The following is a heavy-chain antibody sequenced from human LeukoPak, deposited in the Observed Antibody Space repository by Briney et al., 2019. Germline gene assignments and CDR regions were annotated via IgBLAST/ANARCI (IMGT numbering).Heavy chain of an antibody. CDR2: FDPEDGET. CDR1: GYTLTELS. Sequence: GASVKVSCKVSGYTLTELSMHWVRQAPGKGLEWMGGFDPEDGETIYAQKFQGRVTMTEDTSTDTAYMELSSLRSEDTAVYYRATSPQSSEYYFDYWGQGTLVTVSS. V-gene: IGHV1-24*01. J-gene: IGHJ4*02. D-gene: IGHD3-22*01. CDR3: ATSPQSSEYYFDY.